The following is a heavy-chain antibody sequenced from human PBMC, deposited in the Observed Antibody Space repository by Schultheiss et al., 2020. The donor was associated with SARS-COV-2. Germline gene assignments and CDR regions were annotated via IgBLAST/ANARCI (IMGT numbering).Heavy chain of an antibody. V-gene: IGHV3-15*01. Sequence: GGSLRLSCAASGFTFSSYWMHWVRQAPGKGPEWVGFIRSKGHGGTTDYAAPVKGRFTISRDDSKNTLYLQMNSLRAEDTAVYYCAKDDSSGWDSNYYYGMDVWGQGTTVTVSS. CDR2: IRSKGHGGTT. CDR1: GFTFSSYW. CDR3: AKDDSSGWDSNYYYGMDV. D-gene: IGHD6-19*01. J-gene: IGHJ6*02.